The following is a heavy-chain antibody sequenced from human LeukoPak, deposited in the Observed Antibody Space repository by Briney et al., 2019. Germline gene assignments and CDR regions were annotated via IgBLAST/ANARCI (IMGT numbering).Heavy chain of an antibody. J-gene: IGHJ1*01. CDR2: IIPIFDTT. Sequence: SVKVSCKASGDTFSNYAISWVRQAPGQGLEWVGGIIPIFDTTKYAQKFQGRVIITADESTTTAYMELSSLRSEDTAVYYCAISSTSTLVTTYFRHWGQGTIVTVSS. CDR1: GDTFSNYA. V-gene: IGHV1-69*01. CDR3: AISSTSTLVTTYFRH. D-gene: IGHD1-1*01.